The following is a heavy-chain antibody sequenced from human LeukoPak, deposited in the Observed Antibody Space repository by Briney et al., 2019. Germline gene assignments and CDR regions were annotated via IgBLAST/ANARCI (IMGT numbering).Heavy chain of an antibody. J-gene: IGHJ4*02. V-gene: IGHV1-2*02. CDR3: ARGADYGLKSDY. Sequence: ASVKVSCKAPGYTFTGYYVHWVRQAPGQGLEWMGWINPNSGRTNYAQKLQGRVTMTRDTSISTAYMELSRLISDDTAVYYCARGADYGLKSDYWGQGTLVTVSS. CDR2: INPNSGRT. D-gene: IGHD4-17*01. CDR1: GYTFTGYY.